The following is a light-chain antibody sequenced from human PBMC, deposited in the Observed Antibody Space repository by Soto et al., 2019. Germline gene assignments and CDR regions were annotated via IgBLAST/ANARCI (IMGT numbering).Light chain of an antibody. V-gene: IGKV3-20*01. CDR1: QSVSSSY. CDR2: GAS. J-gene: IGKJ2*01. Sequence: IVLTQSPGTLSLSPWKRATLSCRASQSVSSSYLAWYQQKPGQAPRLLIYGASSRATGIPDRFSGSGSGTAFALTISRLEPEDFEVYYCQQDGSSPPYTFGEGTKLEIK. CDR3: QQDGSSPPYT.